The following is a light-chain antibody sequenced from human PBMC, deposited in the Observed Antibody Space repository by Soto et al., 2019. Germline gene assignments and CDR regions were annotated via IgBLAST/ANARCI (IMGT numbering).Light chain of an antibody. CDR1: RSDVGGYNY. CDR2: EVG. Sequence: QSVLTQPASVSGSPGQSITISCTGTRSDVGGYNYVSWYQQHPGNAPKLMIFEVGNRPSGVSNRFSGSKSGNTASLTISGLQAADEADYYCSSYTSTSTLVVFGTGTKLTVL. J-gene: IGLJ1*01. CDR3: SSYTSTSTLVV. V-gene: IGLV2-14*01.